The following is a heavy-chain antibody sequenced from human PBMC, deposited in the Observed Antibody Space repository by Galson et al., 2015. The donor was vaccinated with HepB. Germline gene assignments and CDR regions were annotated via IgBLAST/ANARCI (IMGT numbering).Heavy chain of an antibody. V-gene: IGHV3-13*04. CDR3: ARGGAAGVYYYYGMDV. Sequence: SLRLSCAASGFTFSSYDMHWVRQATGKGLEWVSAIGTAGDTYYPGSVKGRFTISRENAKNSLYLQMNSLRAGDTAVYYCARGGAAGVYYYYGMDVWGQGTTVTVSS. CDR1: GFTFSSYD. D-gene: IGHD6-13*01. CDR2: IGTAGDT. J-gene: IGHJ6*02.